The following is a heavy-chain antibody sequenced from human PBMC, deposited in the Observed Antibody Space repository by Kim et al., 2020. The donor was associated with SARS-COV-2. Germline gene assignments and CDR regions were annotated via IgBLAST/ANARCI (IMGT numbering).Heavy chain of an antibody. D-gene: IGHD3-16*01. CDR3: ARDWGAFGH. CDR1: DFSVTTYD. Sequence: GSLRLSCAASDFSVTTYDMSWVRQAPGKGLDWVSVIYTDCSTYYAGSVRGRFTISRDSSKHTVYLQMSSLGAEDTAVYYCARDWGAFGHWGQGTLVTV. J-gene: IGHJ1*01. V-gene: IGHV3-53*01. CDR2: IYTDCST.